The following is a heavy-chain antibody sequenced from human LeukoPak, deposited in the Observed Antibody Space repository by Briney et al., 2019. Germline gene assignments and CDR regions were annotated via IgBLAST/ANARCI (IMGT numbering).Heavy chain of an antibody. V-gene: IGHV4-34*01. CDR2: INHSGST. J-gene: IGHJ4*02. Sequence: SETLSLTCAVYGGSFSGYYWSWIRQPPGKGLEWIGEINHSGSTNYNPSLKSRVSISLDTSKNQLSLKLNSVTAADTAVYYCATGYSSTWYYFDYWGQGTLVTVSS. D-gene: IGHD6-13*01. CDR1: GGSFSGYY. CDR3: ATGYSSTWYYFDY.